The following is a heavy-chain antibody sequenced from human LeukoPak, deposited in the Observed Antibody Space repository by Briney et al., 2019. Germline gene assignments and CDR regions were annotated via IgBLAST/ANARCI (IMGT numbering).Heavy chain of an antibody. D-gene: IGHD2-2*01. J-gene: IGHJ3*02. CDR1: GYTFTSYY. Sequence: ASVKVSCKASGYTFTSYYMHWVRQASGQGLEWMGIINPSGGSRSYAQKFQGRVTMTRDTSTSTVYMELSSLRSEDTAVYYCARDGEFRYCSSTSCHAPYYYGSGSSAFDIWGQGTMVTVSS. CDR2: INPSGGSR. CDR3: ARDGEFRYCSSTSCHAPYYYGSGSSAFDI. V-gene: IGHV1-46*01.